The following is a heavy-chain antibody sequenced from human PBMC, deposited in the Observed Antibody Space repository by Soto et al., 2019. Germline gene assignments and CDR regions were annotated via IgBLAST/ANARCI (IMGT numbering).Heavy chain of an antibody. D-gene: IGHD3-10*01. CDR3: AHSRGARNSPTLDY. Sequence: QITLRESGPTLVKPTQTLTLTCTFSGFSLSATDMGVAWIRQPPGKALEWLSLLYWTDEKRYSPSLRSRLTITKATSKNQVVLTMTNMDPVDTATYSCAHSRGARNSPTLDYWGHAILLTVSS. CDR2: LYWTDEK. V-gene: IGHV2-5*01. CDR1: GFSLSATDMG. J-gene: IGHJ4*01.